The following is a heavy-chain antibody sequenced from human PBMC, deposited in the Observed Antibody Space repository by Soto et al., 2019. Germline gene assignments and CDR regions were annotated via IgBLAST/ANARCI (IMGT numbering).Heavy chain of an antibody. D-gene: IGHD3-3*01. Sequence: ASVKVSCKASGYTFTSYDINWVRQATGQGREWMGWMNPNSGNTGYAQKFQGRVTMTRNTSISTAYMELSSLRSEDTAVYYCARHYDFWSGKMGGGGMDVWGQGXTVTVYS. CDR1: GYTFTSYD. V-gene: IGHV1-8*01. CDR2: MNPNSGNT. CDR3: ARHYDFWSGKMGGGGMDV. J-gene: IGHJ6*02.